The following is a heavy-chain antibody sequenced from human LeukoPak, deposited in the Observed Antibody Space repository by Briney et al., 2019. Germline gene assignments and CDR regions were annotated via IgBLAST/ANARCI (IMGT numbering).Heavy chain of an antibody. CDR3: AREYYDFWSGYPPGYYYYMDV. V-gene: IGHV4-4*07. J-gene: IGHJ6*03. CDR1: GGSISSYY. Sequence: PSETLSLTCTVSGGSISSYYWSWIRQPAGKGLEWIGRIYTSGSTNYNPSLKSRVTMSVDTSKNQFSLKLSSVTAADTAVYYCAREYYDFWSGYPPGYYYYMDVWGKGTTVTVSS. D-gene: IGHD3-3*01. CDR2: IYTSGST.